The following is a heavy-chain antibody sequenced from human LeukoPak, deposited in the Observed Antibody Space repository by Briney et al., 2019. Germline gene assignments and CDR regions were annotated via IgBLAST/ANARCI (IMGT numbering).Heavy chain of an antibody. CDR3: ARDPSGEQWLVRGYFQH. CDR1: GGSISSGGLS. D-gene: IGHD6-19*01. V-gene: IGHV4-39*07. Sequence: PSETLSLTCAVFGGSISSGGLSWSWIRQPPGKGLEWIGSIYYSGSTYYNPSLKSRVTLSVDTSKNQFSLKLISVTAADTAVYYCARDPSGEQWLVRGYFQHWGQGTLVTVSS. CDR2: IYYSGST. J-gene: IGHJ1*01.